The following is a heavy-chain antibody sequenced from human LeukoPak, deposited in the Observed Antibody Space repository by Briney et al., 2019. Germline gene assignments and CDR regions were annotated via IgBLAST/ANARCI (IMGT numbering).Heavy chain of an antibody. CDR2: IYYSGTT. Sequence: SETLSLTCTVSGGSISSYYWGWIRQPPGKGLEWIGSIYYSGTTYYNPSLKSRVTISLDTSKNQFSLKLSSVTAADTAVYYCARDKGGLGRGYYYMDVWGKGTTVTVSS. V-gene: IGHV4-39*07. CDR1: GGSISSYY. D-gene: IGHD3/OR15-3a*01. J-gene: IGHJ6*03. CDR3: ARDKGGLGRGYYYMDV.